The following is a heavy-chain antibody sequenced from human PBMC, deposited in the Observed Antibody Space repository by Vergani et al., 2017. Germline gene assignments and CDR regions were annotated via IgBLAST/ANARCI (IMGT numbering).Heavy chain of an antibody. CDR1: GYSFTSYW. Sequence: EVQLVQSGAEVKKPGESLKISCKGSGYSFTSYWIGWVRQMPGKGLEWMGIIYPGDSETRYSPSFQGQVTISADKSIYTDYLQWSSLKASDTAMYYCARPGSGYYYGDEYYFDYWGQGTLVTVSS. J-gene: IGHJ4*02. V-gene: IGHV5-51*01. D-gene: IGHD3-22*01. CDR2: IYPGDSET. CDR3: ARPGSGYYYGDEYYFDY.